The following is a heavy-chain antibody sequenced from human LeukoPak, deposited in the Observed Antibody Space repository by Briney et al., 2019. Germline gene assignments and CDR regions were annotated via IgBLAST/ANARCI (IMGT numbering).Heavy chain of an antibody. CDR3: GRGSGYPIPFDY. J-gene: IGHJ4*02. CDR2: IYYSGST. Sequence: PSETLSLTCTVSGGSISSSSYYWGWIRQPPGKGLEWIGSIYYSGSTYYNPSLKSRVTISVDTSKNQFSLKLSSVPAADTAVYFCGRGSGYPIPFDYWGQGILVSVSS. CDR1: GGSISSSSYY. V-gene: IGHV4-39*01. D-gene: IGHD5-12*01.